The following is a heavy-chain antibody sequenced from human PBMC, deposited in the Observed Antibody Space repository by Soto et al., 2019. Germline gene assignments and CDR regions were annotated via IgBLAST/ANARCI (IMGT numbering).Heavy chain of an antibody. Sequence: QVQLVESGGGVVQPGRSLRLSCAASGSTFRSYGMHWVRLAPGKGLEWVAAISYDGSNKNYVDSVKGRFTISRDNSENTLYLQMNSLRAEDAAVYYCAKDTYYHDSTGYYVFDYWGQGTLVTVSS. J-gene: IGHJ4*02. D-gene: IGHD3-22*01. CDR1: GSTFRSYG. CDR2: ISYDGSNK. V-gene: IGHV3-30*18. CDR3: AKDTYYHDSTGYYVFDY.